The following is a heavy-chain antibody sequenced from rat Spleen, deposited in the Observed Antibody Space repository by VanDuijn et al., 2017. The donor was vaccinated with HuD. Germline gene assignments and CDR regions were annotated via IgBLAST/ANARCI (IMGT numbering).Heavy chain of an antibody. Sequence: QVQLKESGPGLVQPSQTLSLTCTVSGFSLTSNGVGWVRQPLGKGLVWMGTIWAGGSTNYNSAVQSRLSISRDTSKSQVFLKMNSLQPEDTGTYYCARHAYDGTYYYGFAYWGQGTLVTVSS. CDR3: ARHAYDGTYYYGFAY. V-gene: IGHV2-72*01. D-gene: IGHD1-12*02. J-gene: IGHJ3*01. CDR2: IWAGGST. CDR1: GFSLTSNG.